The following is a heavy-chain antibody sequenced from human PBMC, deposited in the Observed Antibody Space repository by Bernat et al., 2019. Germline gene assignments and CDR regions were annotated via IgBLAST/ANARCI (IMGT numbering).Heavy chain of an antibody. CDR2: INHSGDT. J-gene: IGHJ6*02. CDR3: APCCYYGIDV. D-gene: IGHD3-10*01. CDR1: GGSFSTYY. Sequence: QVQLQQWGAGLLKPSETLSLTCTIYGGSFSTYYWNWFRQPPGKGLEWIGEINHSGDTNYKPSLKSRVIITVDSSKNQFSLKLNSVTAADTAVYYCAPCCYYGIDVWGQGTTVTVSS. V-gene: IGHV4-34*01.